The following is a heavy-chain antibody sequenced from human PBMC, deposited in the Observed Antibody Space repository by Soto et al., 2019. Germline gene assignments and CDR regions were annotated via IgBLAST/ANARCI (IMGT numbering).Heavy chain of an antibody. Sequence: ASVKVSCKASGYTFTSYYMHWVRQAPGQGLEWMGIINPSGGDTKYAQKFQGRVTMTVDTSTTTAYMELRSLTSDDRAVYYCAKNGQPPYYYYGMDVWGQGTTVTVSS. J-gene: IGHJ6*02. V-gene: IGHV1-46*01. D-gene: IGHD2-8*01. CDR1: GYTFTSYY. CDR3: AKNGQPPYYYYGMDV. CDR2: INPSGGDT.